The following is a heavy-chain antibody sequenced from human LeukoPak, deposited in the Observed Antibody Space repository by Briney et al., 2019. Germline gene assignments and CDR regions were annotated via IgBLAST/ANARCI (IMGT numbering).Heavy chain of an antibody. V-gene: IGHV3-43*02. CDR1: GFTLDAYG. Sequence: GGSLRLSCVASGFTLDAYGMHWVRQARGKGPEWVSLISANGGRTSYADSVKGRFTISRDNSKNSLYLQMTSLRAEDSALYYCTTWAFYHGLDVWGQGTTVTVSS. CDR3: TTWAFYHGLDV. CDR2: ISANGGRT. J-gene: IGHJ6*02. D-gene: IGHD2/OR15-2a*01.